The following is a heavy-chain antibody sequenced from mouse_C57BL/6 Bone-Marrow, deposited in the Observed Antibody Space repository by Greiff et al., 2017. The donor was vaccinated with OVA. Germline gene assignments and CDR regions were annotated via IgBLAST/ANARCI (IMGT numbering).Heavy chain of an antibody. CDR3: ARREYYGSSSWFAY. V-gene: IGHV1-81*01. CDR2: IYPRSGNT. Sequence: VQRVESGAELARPGASVKLSCKASGYTFTSYGISWVKQRTGQGLEWIGEIYPRSGNTYYIEKFKGKATLTADKSSSTVYMELRSLTSEDSAVYFCARREYYGSSSWFAYWGQGTLVTVSA. J-gene: IGHJ3*01. CDR1: GYTFTSYG. D-gene: IGHD1-1*01.